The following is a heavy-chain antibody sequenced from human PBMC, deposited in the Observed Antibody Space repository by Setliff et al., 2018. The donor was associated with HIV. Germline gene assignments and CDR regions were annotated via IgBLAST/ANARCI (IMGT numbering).Heavy chain of an antibody. Sequence: ASVKVSCKASGYSFTTYGVYWVRQAPGQGLEWMGWIGTQNGNTNYAQKFQGRATMTTDTSTNTAYMELSSLTSDDTAVYYCAREGLWFGDRGFYMDVWGKGTAVTVSS. CDR1: GYSFTTYG. D-gene: IGHD3-10*01. CDR3: AREGLWFGDRGFYMDV. V-gene: IGHV1-18*01. J-gene: IGHJ6*04. CDR2: IGTQNGNT.